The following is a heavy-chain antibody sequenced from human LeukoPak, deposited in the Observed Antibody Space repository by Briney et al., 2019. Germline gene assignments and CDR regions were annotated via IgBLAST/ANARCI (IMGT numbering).Heavy chain of an antibody. CDR1: GFIFSTHA. CDR2: IWYDGSNQ. D-gene: IGHD6-13*01. CDR3: ARDISSRWYDY. V-gene: IGHV3-33*01. Sequence: GGSLRLSCAASGFIFSTHAMHWVRQAPGKGLEWVAVIWYDGSNQYYVDSVKGRFTISRDNSKNTLYLQMNGLRAEDTAVYYCARDISSRWYDYWGQGTLVTVSS. J-gene: IGHJ4*02.